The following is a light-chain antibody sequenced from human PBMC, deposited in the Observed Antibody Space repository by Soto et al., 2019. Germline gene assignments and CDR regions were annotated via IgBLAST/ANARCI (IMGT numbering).Light chain of an antibody. V-gene: IGKV3-20*01. CDR3: QKYDRAPWT. Sequence: EIVLTQSPCTLSLSLGERATISCRASQSVTSCFLAWYQQKPGQAPRLLIYGASIRATGIPARFSGSGSGTDFTLTISRLEPEDFAVYYCQKYDRAPWTFGQGTKVAIK. CDR2: GAS. J-gene: IGKJ1*01. CDR1: QSVTSCF.